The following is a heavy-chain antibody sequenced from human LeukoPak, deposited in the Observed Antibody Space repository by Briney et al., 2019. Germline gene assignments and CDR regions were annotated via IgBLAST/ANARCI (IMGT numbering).Heavy chain of an antibody. J-gene: IGHJ5*02. V-gene: IGHV3-74*01. Sequence: GGSLRLSCAASGFTFSSYWMHWVRQAPGKGLVWVSRINRDGSSTSYADSVKGRFTISRDNAKNTLYLQMNSLRAEDTAVYYCARGNYDSSGYPGYNWFDPWGQGTLVTVSS. CDR2: INRDGSST. CDR1: GFTFSSYW. CDR3: ARGNYDSSGYPGYNWFDP. D-gene: IGHD3-22*01.